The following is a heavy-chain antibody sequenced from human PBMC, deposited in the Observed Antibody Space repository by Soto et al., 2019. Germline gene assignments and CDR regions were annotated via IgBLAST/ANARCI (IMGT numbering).Heavy chain of an antibody. CDR1: GFTFSSYG. CDR2: IWYDGSNK. J-gene: IGHJ5*02. CDR3: ARGGSGTQLLYRNWFDP. D-gene: IGHD2-2*02. V-gene: IGHV3-33*01. Sequence: QVQLVESGGCVVQPGRSLRLSCAASGFTFSSYGMHWVRQAPGKGLEWVAVIWYDGSNKYYADSVKGRFTISRDNSKNTLYLQMNSLRADDTAVYYCARGGSGTQLLYRNWFDPWGQGTLVTVSS.